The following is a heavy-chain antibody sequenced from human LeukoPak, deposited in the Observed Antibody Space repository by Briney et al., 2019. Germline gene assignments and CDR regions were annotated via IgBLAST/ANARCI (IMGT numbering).Heavy chain of an antibody. CDR1: GFTFSSYA. V-gene: IGHV3-30*04. D-gene: IGHD4-17*01. CDR2: ISYDGSNK. J-gene: IGHJ4*02. Sequence: GRSLRLSCAASGFTFSSYAMHWVRQAPGKGLEWVAVISYDGSNKYYAYSVKGRFTISRDNSKNTLYLQMNSLRAEDTAVYYCARDWGDYDFDYWGQGTLVTVSS. CDR3: ARDWGDYDFDY.